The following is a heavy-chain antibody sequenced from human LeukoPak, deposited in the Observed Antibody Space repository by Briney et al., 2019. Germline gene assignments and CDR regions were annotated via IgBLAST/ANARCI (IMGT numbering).Heavy chain of an antibody. J-gene: IGHJ4*02. CDR1: GDSFSSVTDY. Sequence: SETLSLTCTVSGDSFSSVTDYWAWIRQPPGKGLEWIGYIYYSGSTNFNPSLKSRVTISVDTSKNQFSLKLSSVTAADTAVYFRARGGVDFWSGYYPFWGQGTLVTVSS. CDR2: IYYSGST. CDR3: ARGGVDFWSGYYPF. D-gene: IGHD3-3*01. V-gene: IGHV4-61*01.